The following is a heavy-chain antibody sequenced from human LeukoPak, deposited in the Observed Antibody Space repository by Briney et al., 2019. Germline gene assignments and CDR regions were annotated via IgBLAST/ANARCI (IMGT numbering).Heavy chain of an antibody. D-gene: IGHD3-10*01. CDR1: GYTFTGYY. J-gene: IGHJ4*02. V-gene: IGHV1-2*02. CDR2: INPNSGGT. Sequence: ASVKVSCKASGYTFTGYYIHWVRHAPGQGLEWMGWINPNSGGTNYAQKFQGRVTMTRDTSISTAYMELSRLRSDDTAVYYCARDLSPIWFGERAFDYWGQGTVVTVSS. CDR3: ARDLSPIWFGERAFDY.